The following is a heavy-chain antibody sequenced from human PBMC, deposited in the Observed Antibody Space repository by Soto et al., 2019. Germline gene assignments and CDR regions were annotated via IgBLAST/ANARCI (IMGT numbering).Heavy chain of an antibody. CDR1: GGSISSYY. CDR3: ARGASYGYGMDV. CDR2: SYYSGST. J-gene: IGHJ6*02. Sequence: QVQLQESGPGLVKPSETLSLTCTVSGGSISSYYWSWIRQPPGKGLEWIGYSYYSGSTNYNPSLKWRVTISVNSAKNQFPLKLSSVTAADTAVYYCARGASYGYGMDVWGQGTTVTVSS. V-gene: IGHV4-59*01. D-gene: IGHD5-18*01.